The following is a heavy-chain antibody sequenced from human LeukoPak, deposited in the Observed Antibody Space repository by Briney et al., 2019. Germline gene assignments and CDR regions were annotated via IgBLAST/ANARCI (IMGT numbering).Heavy chain of an antibody. J-gene: IGHJ4*02. D-gene: IGHD3-22*01. CDR3: AKDIHPGLDSGASCCFDY. V-gene: IGHV1-18*01. Sequence: ASVKVSCKTSGYTFSRHGITWVRQAPGQGSEWMRWVSGYNGNTNYAQSVQGRVTMTTDTSTNTAYMELRSLRSDDTAVYYCAKDIHPGLDSGASCCFDYWGQGTPVTVSS. CDR2: VSGYNGNT. CDR1: GYTFSRHG.